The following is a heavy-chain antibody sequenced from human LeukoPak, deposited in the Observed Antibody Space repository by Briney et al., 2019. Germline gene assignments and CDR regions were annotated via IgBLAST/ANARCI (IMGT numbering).Heavy chain of an antibody. CDR1: GGSISSSSYY. CDR3: ARYDYVWGSYRHDY. Sequence: PSETLSVTRTVSGGSISSSSYYWGCIRQPPGKGLEWIGSIYYSGSTYYNPSLKSRVTISVDTSKNQFYLKLSSVTAADTAVYYCARYDYVWGSYRHDYWGQGSLVTVSS. V-gene: IGHV4-39*01. J-gene: IGHJ4*01. D-gene: IGHD3-16*02. CDR2: IYYSGST.